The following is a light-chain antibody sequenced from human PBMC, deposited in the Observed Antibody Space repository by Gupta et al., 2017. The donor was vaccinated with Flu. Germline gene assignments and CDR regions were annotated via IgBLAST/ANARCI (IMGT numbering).Light chain of an antibody. J-gene: IGKJ1*01. CDR1: QNIYSF. Sequence: DIQMTQSPSSLSTSVGDRVTITCRASQNIYSFLNWYQQKPGKAPNLLIYGASSLQRGVPSRFSGSGSGTDFTLTISSLEPEDFATYYCQQSYSTPGTFGQGTKVEIK. CDR3: QQSYSTPGT. CDR2: GAS. V-gene: IGKV1-39*01.